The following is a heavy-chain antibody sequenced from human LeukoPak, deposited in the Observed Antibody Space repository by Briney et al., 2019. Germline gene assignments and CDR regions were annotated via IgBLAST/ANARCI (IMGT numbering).Heavy chain of an antibody. J-gene: IGHJ5*02. Sequence: SETRSLTCTVSGGSINKYYLNWLRQPPGKGLEWIGYFYYSGSTNYNPSLESRVTISVDTSKNQFSLRLISVTAADTAVYYCSTSSGWRSHWFDPWGQGTLVTVSS. V-gene: IGHV4-59*08. CDR2: FYYSGST. D-gene: IGHD6-19*01. CDR3: STSSGWRSHWFDP. CDR1: GGSINKYY.